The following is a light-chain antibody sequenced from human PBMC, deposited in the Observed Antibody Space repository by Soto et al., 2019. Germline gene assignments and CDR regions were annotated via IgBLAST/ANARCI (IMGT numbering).Light chain of an antibody. J-gene: IGLJ2*01. CDR2: DVS. CDR3: SSYTSSSTLVV. V-gene: IGLV2-14*01. Sequence: QSVLTQPASVSGSPGQSITISCTGTSSDVGGYKYVSWYQQHPGKAPKLMIYDVSSRPSGVSNRFSGSKSGNTASLTISGLQADDEADYYCSSYTSSSTLVVFGGGTKLTVL. CDR1: SSDVGGYKY.